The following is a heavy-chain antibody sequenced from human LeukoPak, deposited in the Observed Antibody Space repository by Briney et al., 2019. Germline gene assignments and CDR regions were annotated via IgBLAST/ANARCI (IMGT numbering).Heavy chain of an antibody. D-gene: IGHD6-19*01. CDR2: ISGNGDRT. Sequence: GGSLRLSCSASGFAFGGFVIHWVRQAPGKGLEYVSSISGNGDRTNHADSVKGRFTISRDNSKNTLYLQMTSLRVEDTAVYYCVKDLSGWYSFDYWGQGTLVTVSS. CDR3: VKDLSGWYSFDY. J-gene: IGHJ4*02. V-gene: IGHV3-64D*08. CDR1: GFAFGGFV.